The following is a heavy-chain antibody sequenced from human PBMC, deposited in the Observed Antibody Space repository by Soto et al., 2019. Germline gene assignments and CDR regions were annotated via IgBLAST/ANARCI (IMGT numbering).Heavy chain of an antibody. CDR1: GFTFSSYS. CDR2: ISSSSSTI. D-gene: IGHD6-6*01. J-gene: IGHJ6*02. Sequence: EVQLVESGGGLVQPGGSLRLSCAASGFTFSSYSMNWVRQAPGKGLEWVSYISSSSSTIYYADSVKGRFTISRDNAKNXLXLXXNSLRDEDTAVYYCASLEVAARPNPYYYYYYGMDVWGQGTTVTVSS. V-gene: IGHV3-48*02. CDR3: ASLEVAARPNPYYYYYYGMDV.